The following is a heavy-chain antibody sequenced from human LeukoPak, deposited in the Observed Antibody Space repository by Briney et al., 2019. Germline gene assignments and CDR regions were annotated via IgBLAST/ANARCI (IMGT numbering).Heavy chain of an antibody. CDR1: GFTFSSYG. D-gene: IGHD1-26*01. V-gene: IGHV3-23*01. CDR2: ISGSGGST. CDR3: ARGHLGATLFSSIDY. Sequence: GGSLRLSCAASGFTFSSYGMSWVRQAPGKGLGWVSGISGSGGSTYYADSVKGRFTISRDNSKNSLYLQMNSLRAEDTAVYYCARGHLGATLFSSIDYWGQGTLVTVSS. J-gene: IGHJ4*02.